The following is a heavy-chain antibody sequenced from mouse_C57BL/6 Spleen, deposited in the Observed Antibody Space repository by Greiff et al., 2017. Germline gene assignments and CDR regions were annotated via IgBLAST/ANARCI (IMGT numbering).Heavy chain of an antibody. Sequence: VQLQQSGAELVKPGASVKLSCTASGFNIKDYYMHWVKQRTEQGLEWIGRIDPEDGETKYAPKFQGKATLTADPSSNTAYLRLRSLTSEDTADYYSARENYAYDWGFGYWGQGTTLTVSS. CDR1: GFNIKDYY. D-gene: IGHD2-2*01. CDR2: IDPEDGET. J-gene: IGHJ2*01. V-gene: IGHV14-2*01. CDR3: ARENYAYDWGFGY.